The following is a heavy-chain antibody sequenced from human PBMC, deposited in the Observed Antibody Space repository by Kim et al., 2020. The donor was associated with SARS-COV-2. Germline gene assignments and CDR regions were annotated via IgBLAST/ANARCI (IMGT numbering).Heavy chain of an antibody. V-gene: IGHV6-1*01. D-gene: IGHD6-13*01. J-gene: IGHJ6*02. Sequence: SVKSRITINPDTSKNQFSLQLNSVTPEDTAVYYCARLIAAAGYYYYGMDVWGQGTTVTVSS. CDR3: ARLIAAAGYYYYGMDV.